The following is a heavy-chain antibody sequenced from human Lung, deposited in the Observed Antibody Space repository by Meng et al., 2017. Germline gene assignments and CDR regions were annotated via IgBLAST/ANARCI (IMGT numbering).Heavy chain of an antibody. CDR1: DGSFTQYY. V-gene: IGHV4-34*01. Sequence: QVRLQQWGAGRLKPSETLSRGCSVSDGSFTQYYWSWIRQTPGKGLEWIGEIEPSRRTNYNPSLKSLVTISVQASENRVSLNVATVTAADSGLYFCARGRSHRSNSSLRKYYYDYWGQGTLVTVSS. CDR2: IEPSRRT. CDR3: ARGRSHRSNSSLRKYYYDY. J-gene: IGHJ4*02. D-gene: IGHD3-16*02.